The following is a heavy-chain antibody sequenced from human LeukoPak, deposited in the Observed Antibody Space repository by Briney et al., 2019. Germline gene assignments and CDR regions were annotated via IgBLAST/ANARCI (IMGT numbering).Heavy chain of an antibody. CDR1: GFTFSSYS. D-gene: IGHD5-18*01. J-gene: IGHJ3*02. CDR3: ARDRPLQIQLWFHDAFDI. Sequence: PGGSLRLSCAASGFTFSSYSMNWVRQAPGKGLEWVSSISSSSSYIYYADSVKGRFTISRDNAKNSLYLQMNSLRAEDTAVYYCARDRPLQIQLWFHDAFDIWGQGTMVTVSS. V-gene: IGHV3-21*01. CDR2: ISSSSSYI.